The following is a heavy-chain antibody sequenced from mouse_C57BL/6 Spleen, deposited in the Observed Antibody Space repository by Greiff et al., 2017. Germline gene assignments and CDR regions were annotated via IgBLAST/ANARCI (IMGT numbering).Heavy chain of an antibody. CDR1: GYTFTSYW. J-gene: IGHJ2*01. D-gene: IGHD1-1*01. CDR2: IDPNSGGT. CDR3: ARSHYYGSSYCFDY. V-gene: IGHV1-72*01. Sequence: QVQLQQPGAELVKPGASVKLSCKASGYTFTSYWMHWVKQRPGRGLEWIGWIDPNSGGTKYNEKFKSKATLTVDKPSSTAYMQLSSLTSEDSAVYYCARSHYYGSSYCFDYWGQGTTLTVSS.